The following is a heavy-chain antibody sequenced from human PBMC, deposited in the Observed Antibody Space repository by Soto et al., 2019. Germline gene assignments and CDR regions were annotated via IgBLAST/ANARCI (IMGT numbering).Heavy chain of an antibody. CDR3: TREAIVVIPAALPSHFDS. V-gene: IGHV1-18*01. J-gene: IGHJ4*02. CDR1: GYNFIKYG. D-gene: IGHD2-2*01. CDR2: ISPYSGYT. Sequence: QVQLVQSGAEVKKPGASVKVSCKGLGYNFIKYGINWVRQAPGQGLEWMGWISPYSGYTHSAQKFQGRLTLTTDTAATTAYMELRSLRSADTALYYCTREAIVVIPAALPSHFDSWGQGTLVTVSS.